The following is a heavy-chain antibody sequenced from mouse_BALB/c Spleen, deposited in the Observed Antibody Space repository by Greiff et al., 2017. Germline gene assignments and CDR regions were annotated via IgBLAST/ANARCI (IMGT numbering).Heavy chain of an antibody. CDR1: GYTFTDYE. V-gene: IGHV1-15*01. CDR2: IDPETGGT. J-gene: IGHJ2*01. CDR3: TSAYYGNYYFDY. Sequence: QVQLQQSGAELVRPGASVTLSCKASGYTFTDYEMHWVKQTPVHGLEWIGAIDPETGGTAYNQKFKGKATLTSDKSSSTAYMELSSLTSEDSAVYYCTSAYYGNYYFDYWGQGTTLTVSS. D-gene: IGHD2-10*01.